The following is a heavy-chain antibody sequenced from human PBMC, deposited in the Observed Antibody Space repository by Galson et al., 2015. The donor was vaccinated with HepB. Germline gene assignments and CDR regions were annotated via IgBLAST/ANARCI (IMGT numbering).Heavy chain of an antibody. CDR2: INHSGST. J-gene: IGHJ3*02. V-gene: IGHV4-34*01. Sequence: ETLSLTCAVYGGSFSGYYWSWVRQPPGKGLEWIGEINHSGSTNYNPSLKSRVTISVDTSKNQFSLKLSCVTAADTAVYYCARDDYGSGSLNLNGTAENAFDIWGQGTMVTVSS. CDR1: GGSFSGYY. CDR3: ARDDYGSGSLNLNGTAENAFDI. D-gene: IGHD3-10*01.